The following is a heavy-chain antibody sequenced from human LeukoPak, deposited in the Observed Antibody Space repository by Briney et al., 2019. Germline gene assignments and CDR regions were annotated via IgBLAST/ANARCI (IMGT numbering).Heavy chain of an antibody. Sequence: SETLSLTCTVSGGSFNSYYWSWIRQTPGKGLEWIGYIFYSGGTNYNPSLKSRVTISVDTSKNQFSLKLSSVTAADTAVYYCARDGVVRGVMVYWGQGTLVTVSS. CDR2: IFYSGGT. D-gene: IGHD3-10*01. CDR3: ARDGVVRGVMVY. V-gene: IGHV4-59*12. J-gene: IGHJ4*02. CDR1: GGSFNSYY.